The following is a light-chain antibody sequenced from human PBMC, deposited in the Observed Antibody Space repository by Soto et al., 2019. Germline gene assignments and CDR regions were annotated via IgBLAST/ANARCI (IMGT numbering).Light chain of an antibody. CDR1: QSISSW. V-gene: IGKV1-5*01. J-gene: IGKJ1*01. CDR3: QQYNIYPWT. CDR2: DAS. Sequence: DIPMTQSPSTLSASVGDSVTITCRASQSISSWLAWYQQRPGKAPKVLIYDASSLQSGVPSRFSGSGSGTEFTLTISSLQPDDFATYYCQQYNIYPWTFGQGTEVEIK.